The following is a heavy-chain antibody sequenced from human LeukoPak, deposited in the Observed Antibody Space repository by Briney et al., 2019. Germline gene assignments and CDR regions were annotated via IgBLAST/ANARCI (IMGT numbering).Heavy chain of an antibody. J-gene: IGHJ3*02. D-gene: IGHD2-21*02. V-gene: IGHV4-39*01. CDR3: ARRVVTVTAFDI. Sequence: SETLSLTCTVSGGSTSRTSYYWGWIRQPPGKGLEWIGSIYYSGSTYYNPSLKSRVTISVDTSKNQFSLKLSSVTAADTAVYYCARRVVTVTAFDIWGQGTMVTVSS. CDR1: GGSTSRTSYY. CDR2: IYYSGST.